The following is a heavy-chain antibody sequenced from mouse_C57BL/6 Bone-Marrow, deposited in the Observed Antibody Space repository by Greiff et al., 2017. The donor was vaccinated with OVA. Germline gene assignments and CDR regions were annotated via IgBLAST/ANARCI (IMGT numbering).Heavy chain of an antibody. Sequence: EVQLDESGAELVKPGASVKLSCTASGFNFTDYYMHWVKQRTEQGLEWIGRIDPKDGETKYAPKFQGKATLTADKSSNTASLQLSSLTSEDTAVYYCASLTGCFDYGGQGTTLTVTS. V-gene: IGHV14-2*01. D-gene: IGHD1-2*01. CDR1: GFNFTDYY. CDR3: ASLTGCFDY. J-gene: IGHJ2*01. CDR2: IDPKDGET.